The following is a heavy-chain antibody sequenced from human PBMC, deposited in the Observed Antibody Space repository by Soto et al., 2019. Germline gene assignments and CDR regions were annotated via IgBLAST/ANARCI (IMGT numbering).Heavy chain of an antibody. CDR2: ISYDGSNK. CDR3: AKGSREQEELDPLYYYYYGMYV. V-gene: IGHV3-30*18. Sequence: QVQLVESGGGVVQPGRSLRLSCAASGFTFSSYGMHWVRQAPGKGLEWVAVISYDGSNKYYADSVKGRFTISRDNPKNTLYLQRNSLRAEDTAVYYCAKGSREQEELDPLYYYYYGMYVWGQGTTVTVSS. CDR1: GFTFSSYG. D-gene: IGHD1-26*01. J-gene: IGHJ6*02.